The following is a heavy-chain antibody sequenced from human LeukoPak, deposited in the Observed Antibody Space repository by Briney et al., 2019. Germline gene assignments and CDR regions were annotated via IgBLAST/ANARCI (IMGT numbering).Heavy chain of an antibody. D-gene: IGHD3-10*01. CDR1: GGSISSYY. Sequence: SETLSLTCTVSGGSISSYYWSWIRQPPGKGLEWIGYIYYSGSTKYKPSLKSRVTISVDTSKNQFSLRLSSVTAADTAVYYCARDQVGSYFDYWGQGTLVTVSS. V-gene: IGHV4-59*01. CDR3: ARDQVGSYFDY. CDR2: IYYSGST. J-gene: IGHJ4*02.